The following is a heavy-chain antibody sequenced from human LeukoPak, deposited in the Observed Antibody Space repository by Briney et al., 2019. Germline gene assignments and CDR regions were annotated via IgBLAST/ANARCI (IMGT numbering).Heavy chain of an antibody. CDR2: ISGSGGST. D-gene: IGHD6-13*01. Sequence: GGSLRLSCAASGFTFSSYAMSWVRQAPGKGLEWVSAISGSGGSTYYADSVKDRFTISRDNSKNTLYLQMNSLRAEDTAVYYCAKVLGIAAAGTVDYWGQGTLVTVSS. J-gene: IGHJ4*02. CDR1: GFTFSSYA. CDR3: AKVLGIAAAGTVDY. V-gene: IGHV3-23*01.